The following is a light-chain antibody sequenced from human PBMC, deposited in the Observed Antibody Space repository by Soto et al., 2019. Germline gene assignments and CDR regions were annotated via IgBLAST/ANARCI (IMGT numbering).Light chain of an antibody. CDR1: QGIDTY. CDR2: AAS. Sequence: DIQMTQSPSSLSAAVGDRVTITCRASQGIDTYLAWYQQKPGKVPKLLIYAASTLQSGVPSRFSGSGSGTDFTLTISSLQPEDVAAYDCQKYTRAPFTFGPGTKVDIK. CDR3: QKYTRAPFT. J-gene: IGKJ3*01. V-gene: IGKV1-27*01.